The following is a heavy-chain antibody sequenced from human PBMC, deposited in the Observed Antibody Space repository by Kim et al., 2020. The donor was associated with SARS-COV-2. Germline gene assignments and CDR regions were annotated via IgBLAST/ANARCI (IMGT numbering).Heavy chain of an antibody. V-gene: IGHV3-30*02. D-gene: IGHD3-22*01. J-gene: IGHJ6*02. Sequence: GRFTISRANSKTTLYLQMNSLRAEDTAVYYCAKTLHYDSSGYYDYYGMDVWGQGTTVTVSS. CDR3: AKTLHYDSSGYYDYYGMDV.